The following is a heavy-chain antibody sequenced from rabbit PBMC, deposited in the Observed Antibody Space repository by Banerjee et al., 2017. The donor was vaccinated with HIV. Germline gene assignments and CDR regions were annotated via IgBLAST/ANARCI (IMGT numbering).Heavy chain of an antibody. V-gene: IGHV1S45*01. D-gene: IGHD1-1*01. J-gene: IGHJ4*01. CDR3: ARDEQASGGYVFNL. CDR1: GFDFSSSYW. CDR2: IYAGSTGTT. Sequence: QEQLEESGGGLVKPEGSLTLTCTASGFDFSSSYWICWVRQAPGKGLEWIACIYAGSTGTTYYASWAKGRFTISKTSSTTVTLQMTSLTAADTATYFCARDEQASGGYVFNLWGQGTLVTVS.